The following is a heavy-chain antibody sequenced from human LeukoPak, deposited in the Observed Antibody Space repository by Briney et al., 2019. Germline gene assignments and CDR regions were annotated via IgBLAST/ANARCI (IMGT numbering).Heavy chain of an antibody. J-gene: IGHJ5*02. Sequence: PSETLSLTCIVSGDSINSYSWNWIRQSPQKGLEWIGRIYGSGSTMYNPSLRSRVTLLVDTSNNQFSLKLSSVTAADTAIYYCARRVVEARPSSERNSLDPWGQGTLVTVSP. V-gene: IGHV4-59*08. D-gene: IGHD1-1*01. CDR2: IYGSGST. CDR3: ARRVVEARPSSERNSLDP. CDR1: GDSINSYS.